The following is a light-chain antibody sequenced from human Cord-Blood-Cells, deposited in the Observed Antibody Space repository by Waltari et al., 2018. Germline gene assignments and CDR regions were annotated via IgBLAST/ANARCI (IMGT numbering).Light chain of an antibody. Sequence: ALTPPPSASGSPGQSATTSCTATSSDVGGYNYVSWYQHHPGKAPKLMIYEVSKRPSGVPDRFSGSKSGNTASLTVSGLQAEDEADYYCSSYAGSNNLVFGGGTKLTVL. CDR2: EVS. J-gene: IGLJ3*02. V-gene: IGLV2-8*01. CDR3: SSYAGSNNLV. CDR1: SSDVGGYNY.